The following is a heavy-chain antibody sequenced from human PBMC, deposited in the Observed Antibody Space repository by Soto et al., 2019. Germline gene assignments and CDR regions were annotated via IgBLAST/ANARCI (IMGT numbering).Heavy chain of an antibody. J-gene: IGHJ4*02. D-gene: IGHD3-22*01. CDR2: ISWNSGSI. CDR3: AKAYYDSSVYLIPFDY. V-gene: IGHV3-9*01. Sequence: EVQLVESGGGLVQPGRSLRLSCAASGFTFDDYAMHWVRQAPGKGLEWVSGISWNSGSIGYADSVKGRFTISRDNAKNSLYLQMNSLRAEDTALYYCAKAYYDSSVYLIPFDYWGQGTLVTVSS. CDR1: GFTFDDYA.